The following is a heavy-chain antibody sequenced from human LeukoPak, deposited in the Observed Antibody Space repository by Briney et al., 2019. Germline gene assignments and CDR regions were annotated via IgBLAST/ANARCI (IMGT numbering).Heavy chain of an antibody. CDR1: GFTFSSYA. Sequence: PGGSLRLSCAASGFTFSSYAMSWVRQAPGKGLEWVSAISGSGGSTYYADSVKGRFTISRDNSKNTLYLQMNSLRAEDTAVYYCAKGNGEATVEAGYYYGMDVWGQGTTVTVSS. V-gene: IGHV3-23*01. J-gene: IGHJ6*02. CDR3: AKGNGEATVEAGYYYGMDV. D-gene: IGHD1-1*01. CDR2: ISGSGGST.